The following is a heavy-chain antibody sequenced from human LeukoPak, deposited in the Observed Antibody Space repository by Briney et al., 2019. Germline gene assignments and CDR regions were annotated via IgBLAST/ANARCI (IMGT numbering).Heavy chain of an antibody. CDR1: GFTFSSYG. Sequence: GGSLRLSCAASGFTFSSYGMNWVRQAPGKGLEWVSYISSSSSTIYYADSVKGRFTISRDNAKNPLYLQMNSLRDEDTAVYYCAVVPAYDAFDIWGQGTMVTVSS. CDR3: AVVPAYDAFDI. D-gene: IGHD2-2*01. J-gene: IGHJ3*02. V-gene: IGHV3-48*02. CDR2: ISSSSSTI.